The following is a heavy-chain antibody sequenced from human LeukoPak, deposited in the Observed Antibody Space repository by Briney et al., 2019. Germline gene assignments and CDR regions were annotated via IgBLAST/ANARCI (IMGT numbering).Heavy chain of an antibody. Sequence: PGGSLRLSCAASGFTFSDCAMNWVRQAPGKGLEWVAVISFDAKNKYYADSVKGRFTISRDNAKNSLYLQMNSLRAEDTAVYYCARDHPFYGSGSYGYYYGMDVWGQGTTVTVSS. CDR3: ARDHPFYGSGSYGYYYGMDV. V-gene: IGHV3-30*04. J-gene: IGHJ6*02. CDR2: ISFDAKNK. CDR1: GFTFSDCA. D-gene: IGHD3-10*01.